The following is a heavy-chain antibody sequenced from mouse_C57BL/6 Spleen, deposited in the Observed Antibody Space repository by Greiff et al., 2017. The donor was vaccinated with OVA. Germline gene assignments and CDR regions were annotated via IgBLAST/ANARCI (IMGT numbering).Heavy chain of an antibody. CDR3: ARGAYDYPYAMDY. CDR1: GYTFTSYW. D-gene: IGHD2-4*01. Sequence: VQLQQPGAELVKPGASVKMSCKASGYTFTSYWITWVKQRPGQGLEWIGDIYPGSGSTNYNEKFKSKATLTVDTSSSTAYMQLSSLTSEDSAVYYCARGAYDYPYAMDYWGQGTSVTVSS. V-gene: IGHV1-55*01. CDR2: IYPGSGST. J-gene: IGHJ4*01.